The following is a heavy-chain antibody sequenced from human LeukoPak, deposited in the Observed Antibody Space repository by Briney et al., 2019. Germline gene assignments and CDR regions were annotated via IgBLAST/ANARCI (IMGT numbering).Heavy chain of an antibody. CDR1: GYTLTGYY. Sequence: ASVKVSCKASGYTLTGYYMHWVRQAPGQGLEWMGWMNPNSGGTKYAQKFQGRVTMTRDTSSSTVYMELSSLRSEDTAVYYCARGGIAASGASDIWGQGTMVTVSS. V-gene: IGHV1-2*02. D-gene: IGHD6-13*01. CDR2: MNPNSGGT. CDR3: ARGGIAASGASDI. J-gene: IGHJ3*02.